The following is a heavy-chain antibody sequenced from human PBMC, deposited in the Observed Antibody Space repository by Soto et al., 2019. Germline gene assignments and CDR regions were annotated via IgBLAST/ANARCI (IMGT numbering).Heavy chain of an antibody. J-gene: IGHJ4*02. Sequence: GESLKISCAASGFTFSSYAMSWVRQAPGKGLEWVSAISGSGGSTYYADSVKGRFTISRDNSKNTLYLQMNSPRAEDTAMYYCAKHMDDSGYFYVEGADHWGQGTLVTVSS. CDR1: GFTFSSYA. CDR2: ISGSGGST. CDR3: AKHMDDSGYFYVEGADH. D-gene: IGHD3-22*01. V-gene: IGHV3-23*01.